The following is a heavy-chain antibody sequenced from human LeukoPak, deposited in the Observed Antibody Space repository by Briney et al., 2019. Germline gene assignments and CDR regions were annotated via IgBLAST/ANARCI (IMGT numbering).Heavy chain of an antibody. D-gene: IGHD2-15*01. CDR2: IYYSGST. J-gene: IGHJ5*02. CDR3: ASTNRYCSGGSCYGGWFDP. Sequence: SETLSLTCTVSGGSISSYYWSWIRRPPGKGLEWIGYIYYSGSTNYNPSLKSRVTISVDTSKNQFSLKLSSVTAADTAVYYCASTNRYCSGGSCYGGWFDPWGQGTLVTVSS. V-gene: IGHV4-59*01. CDR1: GGSISSYY.